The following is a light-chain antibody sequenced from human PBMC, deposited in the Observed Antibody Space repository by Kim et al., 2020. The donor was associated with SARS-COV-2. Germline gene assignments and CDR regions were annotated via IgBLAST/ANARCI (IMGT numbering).Light chain of an antibody. Sequence: LGQTVRITCQGDRLRSHYASWYQQKPGQAPVLVNYGDNKRPSGIPDRFSGSSSGNTASLTIIGAQAEDEADYYCDSRDTSGNLVIFGGGTKVTVL. CDR2: GDN. V-gene: IGLV3-19*01. CDR1: RLRSHY. CDR3: DSRDTSGNLVI. J-gene: IGLJ2*01.